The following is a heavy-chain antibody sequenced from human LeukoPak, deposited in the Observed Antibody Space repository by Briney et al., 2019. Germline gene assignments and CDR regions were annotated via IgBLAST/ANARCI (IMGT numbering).Heavy chain of an antibody. CDR1: GFTFSSYA. V-gene: IGHV3-23*01. Sequence: GGSLRLSCAASGFTFSSYAMNWVRQAPGKGLEWVSAISGSGGSTYYADSVKGRFTISRDNSKNTLYLQMNSLRAEDTAVYYCARDRAHYGSGSGTRKFDPWGQGTLVTVSS. CDR3: ARDRAHYGSGSGTRKFDP. J-gene: IGHJ5*02. D-gene: IGHD3-10*01. CDR2: ISGSGGST.